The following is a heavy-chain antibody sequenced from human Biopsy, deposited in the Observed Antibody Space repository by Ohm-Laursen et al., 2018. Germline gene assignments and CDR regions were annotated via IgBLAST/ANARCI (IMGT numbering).Heavy chain of an antibody. D-gene: IGHD3-22*01. Sequence: GTLSLTCTVYGESFNGYYWSWIRQTPGKGLEWIGEINHSGRTNYNPSLKSRVTISVDTSKNQFSLKVRPVTDADTAVYYCVRGVDYYDPYHYYALDVWGQGTTVTVSS. CDR1: GESFNGYY. CDR2: INHSGRT. V-gene: IGHV4-34*01. CDR3: VRGVDYYDPYHYYALDV. J-gene: IGHJ6*02.